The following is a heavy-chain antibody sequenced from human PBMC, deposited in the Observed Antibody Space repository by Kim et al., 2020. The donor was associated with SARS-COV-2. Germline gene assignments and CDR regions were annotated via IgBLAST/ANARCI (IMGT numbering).Heavy chain of an antibody. J-gene: IGHJ4*02. V-gene: IGHV1-3*01. Sequence: ASVKVSCTASGKTFTTYAMHWVRQAPGQSLEWMGWINVDTGNTKYSQKFQDRVTITRDTSASIAYMELSSLRSEDTAIYYCARDVIAVSGSQVWFDYWGQGTPATVSS. CDR1: GKTFTTYA. CDR2: INVDTGNT. D-gene: IGHD6-19*01. CDR3: ARDVIAVSGSQVWFDY.